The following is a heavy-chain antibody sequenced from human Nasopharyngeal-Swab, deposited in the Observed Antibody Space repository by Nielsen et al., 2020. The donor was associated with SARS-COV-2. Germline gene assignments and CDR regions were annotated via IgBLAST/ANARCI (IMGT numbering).Heavy chain of an antibody. CDR2: ISYDGSNK. V-gene: IGHV3-30*04. J-gene: IGHJ6*02. Sequence: GESLKISCAASGFTFSSYAMHWVRQAPGKGLEWAAVISYDGSNKYYADSVKGRFTISRDNSKNTLYLQMNSLRAEDTAVYYCARALLPYYGMDVWGQGTTVTVSS. CDR1: GFTFSSYA. CDR3: ARALLPYYGMDV.